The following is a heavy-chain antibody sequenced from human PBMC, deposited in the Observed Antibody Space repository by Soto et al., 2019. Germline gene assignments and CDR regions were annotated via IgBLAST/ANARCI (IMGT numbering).Heavy chain of an antibody. Sequence: SETLSLTCTVSGGSISSRSHYWGWIRQPPGKGLEWIGNIYYSGSTYYNPSLKSRVTVSVDTSKNQFSLNLNSVTAADTAVYHCARLGVVVTTITESWRFDPWGQGTLVTVSS. CDR3: ARLGVVVTTITESWRFDP. D-gene: IGHD2-2*01. CDR2: IYYSGST. V-gene: IGHV4-39*01. CDR1: GGSISSRSHY. J-gene: IGHJ5*02.